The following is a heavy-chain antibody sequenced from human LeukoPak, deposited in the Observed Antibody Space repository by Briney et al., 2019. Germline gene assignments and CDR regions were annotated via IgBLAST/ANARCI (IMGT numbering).Heavy chain of an antibody. J-gene: IGHJ4*02. CDR3: ARSPFLLFDY. CDR2: IYSGGST. Sequence: PGGSLRLSCAASGFTVSSNYTSWVRQAPGKGLEWVSVIYSGGSTYYADSVKGRFTISRDNSKNTLYLQMNSLRAEDTAVYYCARSPFLLFDYWGQGTLVTVSS. V-gene: IGHV3-66*01. CDR1: GFTVSSNY.